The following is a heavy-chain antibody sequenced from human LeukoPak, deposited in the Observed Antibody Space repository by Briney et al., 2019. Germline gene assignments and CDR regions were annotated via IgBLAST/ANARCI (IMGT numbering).Heavy chain of an antibody. Sequence: GASVKVSCKASGYTFTGYYMHWVRQAPGQGLEWMGRINPNSGGTNYPQKFQGRVTMTRDTSISTAYMELSRLRSDDTAVYYCASYCSGGSCYSRSFDYWGQGTLVTVSS. CDR2: INPNSGGT. V-gene: IGHV1-2*06. D-gene: IGHD2-15*01. CDR3: ASYCSGGSCYSRSFDY. J-gene: IGHJ4*02. CDR1: GYTFTGYY.